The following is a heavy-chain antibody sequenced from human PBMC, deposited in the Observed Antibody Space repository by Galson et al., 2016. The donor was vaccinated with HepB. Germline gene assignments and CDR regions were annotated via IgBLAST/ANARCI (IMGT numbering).Heavy chain of an antibody. CDR1: GYTFSSYI. V-gene: IGHV3-30*14. CDR3: ARAGGTTSIFAFDL. D-gene: IGHD1-14*01. J-gene: IGHJ3*01. CDR2: ISYLGISQ. Sequence: SLRLSCAASGYTFSSYIIHWVRQAPGKGLEWVSVISYLGISQDYADSVKGQFTISRDDSKNTLYLQLNGLRPEDTAVYYCARAGGTTSIFAFDLRGRGTLVTVSS.